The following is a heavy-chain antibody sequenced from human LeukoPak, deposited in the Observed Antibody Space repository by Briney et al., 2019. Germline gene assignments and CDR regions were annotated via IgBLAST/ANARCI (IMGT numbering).Heavy chain of an antibody. CDR1: RGSVSSYY. CDR3: ARAGGSGSPGYFDY. CDR2: IFYSGDT. J-gene: IGHJ4*02. V-gene: IGHV4-59*02. D-gene: IGHD3-10*01. Sequence: SETLSLTCTVSRGSVSSYYWSWIRQPPGKGLEWSGYIFYSGDTNYNPSLKSRVTISVDTSQNQFSLRLSSVTAADTAVYYCARAGGSGSPGYFDYWGQGTLVTVSS.